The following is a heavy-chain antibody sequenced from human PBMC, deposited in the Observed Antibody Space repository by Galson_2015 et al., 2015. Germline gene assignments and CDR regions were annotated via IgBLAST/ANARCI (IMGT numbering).Heavy chain of an antibody. CDR1: GFIFSDYA. CDR2: LSYDGINK. CDR3: ASQTWTGYFDY. D-gene: IGHD3-10*01. Sequence: SLRLSCAASGFIFSDYAMHWVRQAPGKGLEWVAVLSYDGINKYYADSVKGRFTISGDTSENTLYLQMNSLRAEDTAIYYCASQTWTGYFDYWGQGILVTVSS. V-gene: IGHV3-30-3*01. J-gene: IGHJ4*02.